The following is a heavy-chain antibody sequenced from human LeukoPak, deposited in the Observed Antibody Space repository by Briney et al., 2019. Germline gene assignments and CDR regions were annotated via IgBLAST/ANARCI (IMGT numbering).Heavy chain of an antibody. CDR3: TTYFYRDGWYHFDS. CDR2: IKNKFEGEVT. Sequence: PGGSLRLSCAASGFTFSNAWMSWVRQAPGKGLEWVGRIKNKFEGEVTDYAAPVKGRFTISRDDSENMLYLQMNSLKIEDTAVYYCTTYFYRDGWYHFDSWGQGTLVTVSS. V-gene: IGHV3-15*01. D-gene: IGHD6-19*01. CDR1: GFTFSNAW. J-gene: IGHJ4*02.